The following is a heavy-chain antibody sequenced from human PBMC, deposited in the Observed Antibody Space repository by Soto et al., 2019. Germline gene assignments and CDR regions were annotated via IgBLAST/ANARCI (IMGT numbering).Heavy chain of an antibody. J-gene: IGHJ5*02. CDR2: MYYSGTT. D-gene: IGHD6-25*01. CDR1: GGSISSSDFY. CDR3: AVVDSTGNWFDP. Sequence: QLQLQESVPGLVKPSETLSLTCTVSGGSISSSDFYWGWLRQTPGKGLEFIGSMYYSGTTYYNPSLKSRVTISVDTSKNQFTLKLISVTAADTAVYYCAVVDSTGNWFDPWGEGALVTVSS. V-gene: IGHV4-39*01.